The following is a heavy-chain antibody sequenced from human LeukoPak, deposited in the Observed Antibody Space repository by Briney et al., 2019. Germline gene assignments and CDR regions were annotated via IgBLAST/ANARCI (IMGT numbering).Heavy chain of an antibody. CDR3: AKDVQLVPAGYFQH. V-gene: IGHV3-9*01. CDR1: GFTVDDYA. D-gene: IGHD6-13*01. CDR2: ISWNSGSI. Sequence: GGSLRLSCAASGFTVDDYAMHWVRQAPGKGLEWVSGISWNSGSIGYADSVKGRFTISRDNAKNSLYLQMNSLRAEDTALYYCAKDVQLVPAGYFQHWGQGTLVTVSS. J-gene: IGHJ1*01.